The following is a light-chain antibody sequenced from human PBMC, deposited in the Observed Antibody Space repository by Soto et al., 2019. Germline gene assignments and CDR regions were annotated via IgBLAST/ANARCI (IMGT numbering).Light chain of an antibody. Sequence: SVLPQPASVNGSPGQSITISCTGTSSDVGSYNLVSWYQQHPGKAPKLMIYEVSKRPSGVSNRFSGSKSGNTASLTISGLQAEDEADYYCCSYAGSSLVFGTGTKVTVL. J-gene: IGLJ1*01. CDR2: EVS. V-gene: IGLV2-23*02. CDR1: SSDVGSYNL. CDR3: CSYAGSSLV.